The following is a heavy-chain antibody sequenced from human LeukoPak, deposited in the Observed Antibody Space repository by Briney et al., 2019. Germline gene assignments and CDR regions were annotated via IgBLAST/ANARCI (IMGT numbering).Heavy chain of an antibody. Sequence: SETLSLTCTVSAGSISSSTYYWVWIRQPPGKGLEWIGSIYNSGSTHYNRSLRGRVTISVDMSKNPSSLSLSSVTAADSAVYYCAKGYSSSYYYFHYGGQGTLVTVTA. CDR1: AGSISSSTYY. CDR3: AKGYSSSYYYFHY. J-gene: IGHJ4*02. V-gene: IGHV4-39*02. D-gene: IGHD6-13*01. CDR2: IYNSGST.